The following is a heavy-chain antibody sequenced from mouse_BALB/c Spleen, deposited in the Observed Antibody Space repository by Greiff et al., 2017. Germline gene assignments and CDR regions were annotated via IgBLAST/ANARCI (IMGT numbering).Heavy chain of an antibody. D-gene: IGHD2-1*01. J-gene: IGHJ3*01. V-gene: IGHV5-6-5*01. CDR2: ISSGGST. CDR3: AREGVYYGKEFAY. Sequence: EVHLVESGGGLVKPGGSLKLSCAASGFTFSSYAMSWVRQTPEKRLEWVASISSGGSTYYPDSVKGRFTISRDNARNILYLQMSSLRSEDTAMYYCAREGVYYGKEFAYWGQGTLVTVSA. CDR1: GFTFSSYA.